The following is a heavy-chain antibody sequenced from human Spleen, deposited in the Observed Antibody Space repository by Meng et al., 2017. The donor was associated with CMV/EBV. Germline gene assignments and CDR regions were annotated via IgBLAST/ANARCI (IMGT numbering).Heavy chain of an antibody. CDR3: ARHGGGLARPLEPFDI. Sequence: ASVKVSRKASGYTFTSYYMHWVRQAPGQGLEWMGIINPSGGSTSYAQKFQGRVTMTRDTSTSTVYMELSSLRSEDTAVYYCARHGGGLARPLEPFDIWGQGTMVTVSS. V-gene: IGHV1-46*01. CDR2: INPSGGST. J-gene: IGHJ3*02. D-gene: IGHD4-23*01. CDR1: GYTFTSYY.